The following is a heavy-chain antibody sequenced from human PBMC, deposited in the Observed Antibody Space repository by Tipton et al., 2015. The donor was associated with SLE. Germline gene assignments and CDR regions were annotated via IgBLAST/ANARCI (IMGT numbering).Heavy chain of an antibody. Sequence: TLSLTCTVSGGSISSYYWSWIRQPPGKGLEWIGYNYYCGTTNYNPSLKSRVTMSVDTSKNQFSLKLSSVTAADTAVYYCAREGDLSNRPDWFDPWGQGTLVTVSS. CDR3: AREGDLSNRPDWFDP. CDR2: NYYCGTT. CDR1: GGSISSYY. J-gene: IGHJ5*02. V-gene: IGHV4-59*01. D-gene: IGHD1-26*01.